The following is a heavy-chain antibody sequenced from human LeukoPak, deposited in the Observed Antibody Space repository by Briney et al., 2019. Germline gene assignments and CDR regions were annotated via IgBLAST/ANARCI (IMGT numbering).Heavy chain of an antibody. CDR2: IYYSGST. Sequence: SETLSLTCTVSGGSISSYYWSWIRQPPGKGLEWIGYIYYSGSTNYNPSLKSRVTILVDTSKNQFSLKLSSVTAADTAVYYCARSRGSGWSEDYFDYWGQGTLVTVSS. J-gene: IGHJ4*02. D-gene: IGHD6-19*01. CDR1: GGSISSYY. V-gene: IGHV4-59*01. CDR3: ARSRGSGWSEDYFDY.